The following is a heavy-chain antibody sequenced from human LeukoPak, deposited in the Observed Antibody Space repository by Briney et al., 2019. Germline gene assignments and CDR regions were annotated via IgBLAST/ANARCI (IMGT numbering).Heavy chain of an antibody. CDR1: GYTFTGYY. CDR3: AREFRRYCSGGNCYPPLEYAFDI. V-gene: IGHV1-2*02. J-gene: IGHJ3*02. CDR2: INPNSGGT. Sequence: GASVKVSCKASGYTFTGYYMHWVRQAPGQGLEWMGWINPNSGGTNYAQKFQGRVTMTRDTSISTAYMELSRLTSDDTAVYYCAREFRRYCSGGNCYPPLEYAFDIWGQGTMVTVSS. D-gene: IGHD2-15*01.